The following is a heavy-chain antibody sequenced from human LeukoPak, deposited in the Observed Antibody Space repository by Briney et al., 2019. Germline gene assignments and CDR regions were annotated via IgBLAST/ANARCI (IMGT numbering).Heavy chain of an antibody. J-gene: IGHJ6*03. Sequence: ASVKVSCKASGYTFTSYYMHWVRQAPGQGLEWMGIINPSGGSTSYAQKFQGRVTMTRDTSTSTVYMELSSLRSEDTVVYYCARDLVVVVPAAIPYYYYYMDVWGKGTTVTVSS. CDR2: INPSGGST. CDR3: ARDLVVVVPAAIPYYYYYMDV. V-gene: IGHV1-46*01. D-gene: IGHD2-2*01. CDR1: GYTFTSYY.